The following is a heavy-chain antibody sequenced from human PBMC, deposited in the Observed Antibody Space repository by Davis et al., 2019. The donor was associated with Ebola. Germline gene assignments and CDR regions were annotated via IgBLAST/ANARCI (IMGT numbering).Heavy chain of an antibody. CDR3: ARVRYCGGDCSRHYYYGMDV. D-gene: IGHD2-21*02. J-gene: IGHJ6*04. V-gene: IGHV1-2*06. CDR1: GYTFTGYY. CDR2: INPYSGGT. Sequence: AASVKVSCKASGYTFTGYYMHWVRQAPGQGLEWMGRINPYSGGTNYAQKFQGRVTMTRDTSISTAYMELSSLRSDDTAVYYCARVRYCGGDCSRHYYYGMDVWGKGTTVTVSS.